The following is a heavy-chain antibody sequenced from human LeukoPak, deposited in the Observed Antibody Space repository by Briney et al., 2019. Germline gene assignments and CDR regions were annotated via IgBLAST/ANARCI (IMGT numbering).Heavy chain of an antibody. J-gene: IGHJ4*02. D-gene: IGHD5-18*01. Sequence: SVKVSCKASGGTFSSYAISWVRQAPGQGPEWMGGIIPIFGTANYAQKFQGRVTITADKSTSTAYMELSSLRSEDTAVYYCARGAALQLWFSYWGQGTLVTVSS. CDR1: GGTFSSYA. V-gene: IGHV1-69*06. CDR3: ARGAALQLWFSY. CDR2: IIPIFGTA.